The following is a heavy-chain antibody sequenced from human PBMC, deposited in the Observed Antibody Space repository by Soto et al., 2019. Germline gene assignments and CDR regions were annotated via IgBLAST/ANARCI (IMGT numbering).Heavy chain of an antibody. CDR3: TRSAISPYGGLIGPFDY. CDR1: GYTFTAYA. D-gene: IGHD3-16*02. V-gene: IGHV1-3*05. CDR2: INPANGNT. J-gene: IGHJ4*02. Sequence: QVQLAQSGAEERKPGASVKVSCEATGYTFTAYAMHWVRQAPGQRLEWMGWINPANGNTKYSQKFQGRLTITSDTPANTVYTELTSLTSEDPAMYYCTRSAISPYGGLIGPFDYWGQGNLVTVSS.